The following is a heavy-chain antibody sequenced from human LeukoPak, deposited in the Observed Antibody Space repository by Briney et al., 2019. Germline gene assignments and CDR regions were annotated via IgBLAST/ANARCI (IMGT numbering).Heavy chain of an antibody. CDR1: GFXFSGSA. CDR3: ARSTREVGERFDY. J-gene: IGHJ4*02. Sequence: GGSLRLSCAASGFXFSGSAIHWVRQASGKGLGWVGRIRSKVNSYTTAYAASVRGRFTISRDDSKNTAYLQMNSLKTEDTAIYYCARSTREVGERFDYWGQGTLVTVSS. D-gene: IGHD3-10*01. V-gene: IGHV3-73*01. CDR2: IRSKVNSYTT.